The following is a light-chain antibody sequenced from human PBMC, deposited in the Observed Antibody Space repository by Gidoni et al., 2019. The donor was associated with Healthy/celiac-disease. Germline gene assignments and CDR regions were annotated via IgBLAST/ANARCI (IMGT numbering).Light chain of an antibody. V-gene: IGKV2-28*01. J-gene: IGKJ2*01. CDR2: LGS. CDR3: MQALQTPYT. Sequence: DMVMTQSPLSLPVTPGEPASISCRASQSLLHSNGYNYLDWYLQKPGQSPQLLIYLGSNRASGVPDRFSCSGSGTDFTLKISRVDAEDVGVYYCMQALQTPYTFGQGTKLEIK. CDR1: QSLLHSNGYNY.